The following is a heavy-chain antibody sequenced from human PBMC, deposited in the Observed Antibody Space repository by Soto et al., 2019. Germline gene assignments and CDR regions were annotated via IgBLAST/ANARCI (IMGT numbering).Heavy chain of an antibody. V-gene: IGHV1-69*08. Sequence: QVQLVQSGAEVKKPGSSVKVSCKASGGTFSSYTISWVRQAPGQGLEWMGRIIPILGIANYAQKFQGRVTITADKSTSTAYMELSSLGSEDTAVYYCARDREVLRYFDWSYFDYWGQGTLVTVSS. J-gene: IGHJ4*02. CDR2: IIPILGIA. CDR3: ARDREVLRYFDWSYFDY. D-gene: IGHD3-9*01. CDR1: GGTFSSYT.